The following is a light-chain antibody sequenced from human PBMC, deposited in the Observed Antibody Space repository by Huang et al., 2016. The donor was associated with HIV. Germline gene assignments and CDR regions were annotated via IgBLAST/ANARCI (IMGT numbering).Light chain of an antibody. J-gene: IGKJ4*01. CDR1: QDITNS. CDR3: QQYYSSPLLT. Sequence: DIQMTQSPSSLSASVGDRVTITCRASQDITNSLAWDQQKPGKAPKLLLYAASRLESVVPSRFSGSGSGTEYILTISILQPEDFATYFCQQYYSSPLLTFGGGTKVEIK. CDR2: AAS. V-gene: IGKV1-NL1*01.